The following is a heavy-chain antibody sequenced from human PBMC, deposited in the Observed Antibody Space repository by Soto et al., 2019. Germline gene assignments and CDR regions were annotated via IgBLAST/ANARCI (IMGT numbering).Heavy chain of an antibody. V-gene: IGHV1-2*02. D-gene: IGHD1-26*01. Sequence: VQLAQSGAEVKKPGASVKVSCKTSGDSFNDYYIHWVRQAPGQGLEWMGWINPNGGATKYAQKFQDRVTVTRDTSIRTVYMELSSLRSDETAVYYCARESVGATATLDYYDFYMDVWGKGTTVTVSS. J-gene: IGHJ6*03. CDR2: INPNGGAT. CDR3: ARESVGATATLDYYDFYMDV. CDR1: GDSFNDYY.